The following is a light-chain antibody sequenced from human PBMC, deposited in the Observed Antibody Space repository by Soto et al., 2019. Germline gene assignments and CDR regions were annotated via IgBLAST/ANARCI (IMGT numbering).Light chain of an antibody. V-gene: IGKV4-1*01. CDR3: QQYYSPPWT. CDR2: WAS. CDR1: QSLLLSSSHENC. J-gene: IGKJ1*01. Sequence: DIVVTQSPESLAVSLGERATINCRSSQSLLLSSSHENCLAWYQQKPGQPPRLLIYWASTRESGGPDRFSGSVSGKEFTLTIRSLHAEDGALYYWQQYYSPPWTFGQGPKVEIK.